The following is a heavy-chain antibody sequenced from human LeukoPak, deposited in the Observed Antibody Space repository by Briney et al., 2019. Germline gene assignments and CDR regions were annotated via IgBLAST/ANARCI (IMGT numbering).Heavy chain of an antibody. CDR2: IKQDGSEK. CDR3: ARGSDLLSIFGVVGDY. D-gene: IGHD3-3*01. V-gene: IGHV3-7*01. J-gene: IGHJ4*02. CDR1: GFTFSSYW. Sequence: GGSLRLSCAASGFTFSSYWMSWVRQAPGKGLEWVANIKQDGSEKFYVDSVKGRSTISRDNTKNSLYLQMNSLRAEDTAVYYCARGSDLLSIFGVVGDYWGQGTLVTVSS.